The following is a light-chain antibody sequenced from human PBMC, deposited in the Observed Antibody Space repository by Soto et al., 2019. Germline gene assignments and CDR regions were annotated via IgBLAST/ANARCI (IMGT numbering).Light chain of an antibody. CDR2: QDS. V-gene: IGLV3-1*01. CDR1: KLGDKY. Sequence: SYELTQPPSMSVSPEQTARVTCSGDKLGDKYACWYQQKPGQSPVLVIYQDSKRPSGIPERFSGSNSGNTATLTISGTQAMDEADYYCQVWDSSTVVFGGGTKLTVL. CDR3: QVWDSSTVV. J-gene: IGLJ2*01.